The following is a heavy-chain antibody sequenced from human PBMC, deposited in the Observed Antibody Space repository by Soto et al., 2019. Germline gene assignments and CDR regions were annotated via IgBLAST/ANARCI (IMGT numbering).Heavy chain of an antibody. CDR3: ARGGSFCTGTRCYFDY. D-gene: IGHD2-8*02. J-gene: IGHJ4*02. V-gene: IGHV3-23*01. CDR2: ISGSGGST. Sequence: PGGSLRLSCAASGFTFSSYAMSWVRQAPGKGLEWVSTISGSGGSTYYADSVKGRFTISRDNSKNTLYLQMNSLRAEDTAVYYCARGGSFCTGTRCYFDYWGQGIPVTVSS. CDR1: GFTFSSYA.